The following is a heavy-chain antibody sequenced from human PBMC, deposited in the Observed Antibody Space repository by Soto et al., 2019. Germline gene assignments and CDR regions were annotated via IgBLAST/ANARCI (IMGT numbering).Heavy chain of an antibody. V-gene: IGHV1-69*01. Sequence: QVQLVQSGAEVKKPGSSVKVSCKASGGTFSSYAISWVRQAPGQGLEWMGGIIPIFGTANYAQKFQGRVTIPAAESTSTAYMELSSLRSEETAVYYCARGRGVPAARNYYYYYGMDVWGQGTTVTVSS. CDR3: ARGRGVPAARNYYYYYGMDV. D-gene: IGHD2-2*01. CDR2: IIPIFGTA. CDR1: GGTFSSYA. J-gene: IGHJ6*02.